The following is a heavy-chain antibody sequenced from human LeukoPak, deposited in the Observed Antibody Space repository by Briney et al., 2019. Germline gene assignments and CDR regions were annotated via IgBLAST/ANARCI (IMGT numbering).Heavy chain of an antibody. J-gene: IGHJ6*02. CDR3: ARGDPYYDFWSGYPGSPYGMDV. CDR1: GGSISSYY. V-gene: IGHV4-59*01. CDR2: IYYSGST. D-gene: IGHD3-3*01. Sequence: SETLSLTCTVSGGSISSYYWSWIRQPPGKGLEWIGYIYYSGSTNYNPSLKSRVTISVDTSKNQFSLKLSSATAADTAVYYCARGDPYYDFWSGYPGSPYGMDVWGQGTTVTVSS.